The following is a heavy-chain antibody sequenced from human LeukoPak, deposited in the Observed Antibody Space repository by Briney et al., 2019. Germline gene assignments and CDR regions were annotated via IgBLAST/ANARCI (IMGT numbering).Heavy chain of an antibody. D-gene: IGHD6-19*01. CDR3: ARDLYNSGGDY. CDR2: INSDSGTI. J-gene: IGHJ4*02. Sequence: SGGSLRLSCAASGFPFSSYDMNWVRQAPGKGLEWLSYINSDSGTIYYADSVKGRFTISRDNAKNSLYLQTNSLRDEDTAVYYCARDLYNSGGDYWGQGTLVTVSS. CDR1: GFPFSSYD. V-gene: IGHV3-48*02.